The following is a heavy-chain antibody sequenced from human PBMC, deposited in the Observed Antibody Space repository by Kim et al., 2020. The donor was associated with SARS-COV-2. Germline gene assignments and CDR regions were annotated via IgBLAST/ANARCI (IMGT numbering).Heavy chain of an antibody. D-gene: IGHD3-22*01. CDR1: GDSMNSGGYY. V-gene: IGHV4-31*03. CDR3: ARGDSSGYYYDQ. CDR2: VYYSGTA. Sequence: SETLSLTCNVSGDSMNSGGYYWTWIRQLPGKGLVWIGYVYYSGTAYYNPSLKSRVTISVDTSRNQFSLKLSFVTAADTAFYHCARGDSSGYYYDQWGQGT. J-gene: IGHJ4*02.